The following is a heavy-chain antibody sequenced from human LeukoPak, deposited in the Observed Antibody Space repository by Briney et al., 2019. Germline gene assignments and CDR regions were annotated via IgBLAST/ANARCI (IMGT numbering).Heavy chain of an antibody. CDR3: ARPGGLAAAGASSDFEY. J-gene: IGHJ4*02. CDR1: GFTFSSYE. Sequence: PGGSLRLSCAASGFTFSSYEMNWVRQAPGKGLEWVSYISSSTYTIYYADSVKGRFTISRDNAKNSLYLQMNSLRAEDTAVYYCARPGGLAAAGASSDFEYWGQGTLVTVSS. D-gene: IGHD6-13*01. CDR2: ISSSTYTI. V-gene: IGHV3-48*03.